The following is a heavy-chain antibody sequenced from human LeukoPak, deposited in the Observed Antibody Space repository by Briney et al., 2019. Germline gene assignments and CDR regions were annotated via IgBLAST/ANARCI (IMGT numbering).Heavy chain of an antibody. CDR3: ARHGAAGTIRYYYYGMDV. J-gene: IGHJ6*02. D-gene: IGHD6-13*01. CDR2: IYYSGST. Sequence: SETLSLTCTVSGGSISSSSYYWGWIRQPPGKGLEWIGSIYYSGSTYYNPSLKSRITISVDTSKNQFSLTLSSVTAADTAVYYCARHGAAGTIRYYYYGMDVWGQGTTVTVSS. V-gene: IGHV4-39*01. CDR1: GGSISSSSYY.